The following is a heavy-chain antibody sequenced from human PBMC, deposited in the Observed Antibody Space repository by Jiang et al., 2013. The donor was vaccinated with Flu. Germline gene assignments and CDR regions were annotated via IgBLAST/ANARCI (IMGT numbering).Heavy chain of an antibody. J-gene: IGHJ3*02. V-gene: IGHV4-59*01. CDR1: WLHQYLL. CDR2: MHHTGST. CDR3: ARDLDYDSDYSDAFDI. Sequence: ETLSLTSHYLWWLHQYLLLELDPAAPRKGLEWIGYMHHTGSTSYNPSLKSRVTMSQDTSRTQFSLHLTSVTAADTAVYYCARDLDYDSDYSDAFDIWGRGTMVTVSS. D-gene: IGHD3-22*01.